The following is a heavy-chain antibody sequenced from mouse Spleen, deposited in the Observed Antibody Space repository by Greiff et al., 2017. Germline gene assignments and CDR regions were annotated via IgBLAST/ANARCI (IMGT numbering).Heavy chain of an antibody. V-gene: IGHV1-81*01. CDR2: IYPRSGNT. Sequence: QVQLQQSGAELARPGASVKLSCKASGYTFTSYGISWVKQRTGQGLEWIGEIYPRSGNTYYNEKFKGKATLTADKSSSTAYMELRSLTSEDSAVYFCAREVGDDGYPYAMDYWGQGTSVTVSS. D-gene: IGHD2-3*01. J-gene: IGHJ4*01. CDR3: AREVGDDGYPYAMDY. CDR1: GYTFTSYG.